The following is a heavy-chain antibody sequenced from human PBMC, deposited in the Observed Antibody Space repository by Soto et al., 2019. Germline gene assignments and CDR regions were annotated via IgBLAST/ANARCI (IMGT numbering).Heavy chain of an antibody. V-gene: IGHV1-8*01. Sequence: QVQLVQSGAEVKKPGASVKVSCKASGYTFTSYDINWVRQATGQGLEWMGWMNANNGNTGYAQKFQGRVTMTRSTSISTAYMELSSLRSEDTAVYYCVRGGNVGTWSDPWGQGTLVTVSS. CDR3: VRGGNVGTWSDP. D-gene: IGHD1-1*01. CDR2: MNANNGNT. CDR1: GYTFTSYD. J-gene: IGHJ5*02.